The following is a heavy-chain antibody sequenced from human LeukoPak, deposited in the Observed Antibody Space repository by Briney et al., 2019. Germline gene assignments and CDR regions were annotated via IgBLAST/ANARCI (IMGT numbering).Heavy chain of an antibody. J-gene: IGHJ5*02. Sequence: GGSLRLSCAASGFTLSAYAMAWVRRPPGRGLEWVSTMALSGGPTHYADAVEGRFTISRDDSKSTLYLHINNLRAEDTAVYYCARDFSLVVGASDSWGKGTLVTVSS. D-gene: IGHD1-26*01. CDR2: MALSGGPT. CDR1: GFTLSAYA. V-gene: IGHV3-23*01. CDR3: ARDFSLVVGASDS.